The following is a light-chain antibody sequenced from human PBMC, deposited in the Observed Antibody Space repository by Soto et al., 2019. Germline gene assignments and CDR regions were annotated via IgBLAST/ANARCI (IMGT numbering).Light chain of an antibody. Sequence: QSVLTQPPSASGSPGQSVTISCTGTRSDVGGYNYVSWYQQHPGKAPKLMIYEVSKRPSGVPARFSGSKSGNTASLTVSGLQAEDEADYYCSSYAGSNNFRYVFGTGTKLTVL. CDR3: SSYAGSNNFRYV. V-gene: IGLV2-8*01. CDR1: RSDVGGYNY. J-gene: IGLJ1*01. CDR2: EVS.